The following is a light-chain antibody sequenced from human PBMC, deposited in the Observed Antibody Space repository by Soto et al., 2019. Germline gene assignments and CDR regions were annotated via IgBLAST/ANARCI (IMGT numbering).Light chain of an antibody. J-gene: IGKJ2*01. V-gene: IGKV3D-20*02. CDR3: QQRSNWHPGYT. CDR2: DTF. CDR1: QSVSSGY. Sequence: EIVLTQSPGTLSLSPGERATLSCRASQSVSSGYLAWYQQKPGRAPRLLIYDTFNRATGIPARFNGSGSGTDFTLTISSLEPQDFAVYYCQQRSNWHPGYTFGQGTKVDIK.